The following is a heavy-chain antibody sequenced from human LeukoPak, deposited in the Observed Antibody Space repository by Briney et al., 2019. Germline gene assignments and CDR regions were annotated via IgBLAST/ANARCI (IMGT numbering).Heavy chain of an antibody. CDR1: GYTFTSYY. CDR2: INPSGGST. Sequence: ASVKVSCKASGYTFTSYYMHWVRQAPGQGLEWTGIINPSGGSTSYAQKFQGRVTMTRDTSTSTVCMELSSLRSEDTAVYYCARDKGTYYDILTGYYPDHDAFDIWGQGTMVTVSS. J-gene: IGHJ3*02. CDR3: ARDKGTYYDILTGYYPDHDAFDI. V-gene: IGHV1-46*01. D-gene: IGHD3-9*01.